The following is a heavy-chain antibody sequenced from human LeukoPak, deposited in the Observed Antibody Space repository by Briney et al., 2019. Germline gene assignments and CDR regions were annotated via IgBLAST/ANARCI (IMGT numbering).Heavy chain of an antibody. J-gene: IGHJ4*02. D-gene: IGHD3-3*01. CDR2: IKQDGSEK. Sequence: GGSLRLSCAASGFTFSSYWMSWVRQAPGKGLEWVANIKQDGSEKYYVDSVKGRFTISRDNAKNPLYLQMNSLRAEDTAVYYCARESRYYDFWSGYFDYWGQGTLVTVSS. V-gene: IGHV3-7*01. CDR1: GFTFSSYW. CDR3: ARESRYYDFWSGYFDY.